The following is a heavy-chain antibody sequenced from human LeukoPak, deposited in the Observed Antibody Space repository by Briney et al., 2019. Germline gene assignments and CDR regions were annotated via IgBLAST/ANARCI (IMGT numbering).Heavy chain of an antibody. D-gene: IGHD3-22*01. J-gene: IGHJ4*02. CDR2: IYHSGNT. V-gene: IGHV4-61*01. Sequence: SETLSLTCTVSGVSVSSGNSFWSWIRQPPGKGLEWIGYIYHSGNTNYNPSLKSRVTISVDTSKSQLSLKLNSVTAADTAVYYCARDRNYYDSSGYYPRHDYWGQGTLVTVSS. CDR1: GVSVSSGNSF. CDR3: ARDRNYYDSSGYYPRHDY.